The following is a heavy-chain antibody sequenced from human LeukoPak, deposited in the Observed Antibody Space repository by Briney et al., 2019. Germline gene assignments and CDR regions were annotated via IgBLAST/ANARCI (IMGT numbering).Heavy chain of an antibody. D-gene: IGHD6-13*01. V-gene: IGHV3-7*01. CDR2: IKQDGSEK. CDR3: ASLQSGYSSSWQGQYEESRDY. CDR1: GFTFSSYW. J-gene: IGHJ4*02. Sequence: GGSLRLSCAASGFTFSSYWMSWVRQAPGKGLEWVANIKQDGSEKYYVDSVKGRFTISRDNAKNSLYLQMNSLRAEDTAVYYCASLQSGYSSSWQGQYEESRDYWGQGTLVTVCS.